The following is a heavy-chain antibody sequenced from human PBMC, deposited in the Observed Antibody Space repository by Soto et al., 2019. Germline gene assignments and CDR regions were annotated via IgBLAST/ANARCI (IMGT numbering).Heavy chain of an antibody. J-gene: IGHJ4*02. CDR3: AKDRCTSGWPLFGS. CDR2: IRDGST. D-gene: IGHD6-19*01. V-gene: IGHV3-23*01. CDR1: GFTVIDYA. Sequence: EVHLLESGGGLVQPGGSLRLSCAASGFTVIDYAMSWVRQAPGKGLEWVSNIRDGSTYYAGAVKGRFTISRDNSKNTLDLQMNSLRAEDTAVYYCAKDRCTSGWPLFGSWGQGTLVTVSS.